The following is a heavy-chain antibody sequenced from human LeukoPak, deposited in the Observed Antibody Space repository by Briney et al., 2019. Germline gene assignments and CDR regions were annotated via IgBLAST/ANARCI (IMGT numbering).Heavy chain of an antibody. D-gene: IGHD3-22*01. CDR3: ARDQDSSGSYYGGAFDI. J-gene: IGHJ3*02. Sequence: GGSLRLSCAASGFTFSSYSMNWVRQAPGKGLEWVSSISSRSSYIYYADSVKGRFTVSRDNAKNSLYLQMNSLRAEDTAVYYCARDQDSSGSYYGGAFDIWGQGTMVTVSS. V-gene: IGHV3-21*01. CDR2: ISSRSSYI. CDR1: GFTFSSYS.